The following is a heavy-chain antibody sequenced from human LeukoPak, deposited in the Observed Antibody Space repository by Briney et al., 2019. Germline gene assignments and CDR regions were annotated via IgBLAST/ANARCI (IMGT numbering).Heavy chain of an antibody. J-gene: IGHJ3*02. Sequence: GGSLRLSCAASGFAVSSSYMSWVRQAPGKGLEWVSVIYSGGSTDYADSVKGRFTISRDNSKNTLYLQMNSLRAEDTAVYYCARDVSLYCSSATCFHDAFDIWGQGTMVTVSS. CDR1: GFAVSSSY. CDR2: IYSGGST. V-gene: IGHV3-66*02. CDR3: ARDVSLYCSSATCFHDAFDI. D-gene: IGHD2-2*01.